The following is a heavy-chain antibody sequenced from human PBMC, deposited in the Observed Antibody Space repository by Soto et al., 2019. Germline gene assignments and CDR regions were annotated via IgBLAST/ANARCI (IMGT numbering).Heavy chain of an antibody. J-gene: IGHJ4*02. V-gene: IGHV3-23*01. CDR3: AKGGSSSSLFDY. CDR2: ISGRGGST. CDR1: GFTFSSYA. D-gene: IGHD6-6*01. Sequence: GGSLRLSCAASGFTFSSYAMSWVRQAPGKGLEWVSAISGRGGSTYYADSVKGRFTISRDNSKNTLYLQMNSLRAEDTAVYYCAKGGSSSSLFDYWGQGTLVTVSS.